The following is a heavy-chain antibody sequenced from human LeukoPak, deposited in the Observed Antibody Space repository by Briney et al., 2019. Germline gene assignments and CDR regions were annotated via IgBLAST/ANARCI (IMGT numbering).Heavy chain of an antibody. CDR2: IYSGGST. CDR3: ACDYCINGVCYPH. CDR1: GFTVSSNY. V-gene: IGHV3-53*01. Sequence: PGGSLRLSCAASGFTVSSNYMSWVRQAPGKGLEWVSVIYSGGSTYYADSVKGRFTISRDNSKNTLYLQMNSLRAEDTAVYYCACDYCINGVCYPHWGQGTLVTASS. D-gene: IGHD2-8*01. J-gene: IGHJ4*02.